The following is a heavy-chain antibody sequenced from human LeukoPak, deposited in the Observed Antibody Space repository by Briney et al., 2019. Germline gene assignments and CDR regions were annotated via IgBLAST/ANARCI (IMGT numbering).Heavy chain of an antibody. D-gene: IGHD3-3*01. V-gene: IGHV4-34*01. Sequence: SETLSLTCAVYGGSFSGYYWSWIRQPPGKGLEWIGEINHSGSTNYNPSLKSRVTISVDTSKNQFSLKLSSVTAADTAVYYCAREVYDFWSVYRDYWGQGTLVTVSS. J-gene: IGHJ4*02. CDR1: GGSFSGYY. CDR3: AREVYDFWSVYRDY. CDR2: INHSGST.